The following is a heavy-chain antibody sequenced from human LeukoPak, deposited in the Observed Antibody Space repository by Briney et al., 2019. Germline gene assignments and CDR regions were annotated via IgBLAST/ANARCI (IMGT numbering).Heavy chain of an antibody. CDR3: ARAKWLRSFYDF. J-gene: IGHJ4*02. D-gene: IGHD5-12*01. CDR2: IYYSGST. V-gene: IGHV4-59*01. Sequence: SEILSLTCTVSGGSISSYYWSWIRQPPGKGLGWIGYIYYSGSTNYNPSLKSRVTISVDTSKNQFSLKLSSVNAADTAVYSCARAKWLRSFYDFWGQGTLVTVSS. CDR1: GGSISSYY.